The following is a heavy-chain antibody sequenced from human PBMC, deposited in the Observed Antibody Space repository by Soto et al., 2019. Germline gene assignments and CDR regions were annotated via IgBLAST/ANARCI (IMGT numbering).Heavy chain of an antibody. J-gene: IGHJ3*02. Sequence: SETLSLTCAVYGGSFSSYYWSWIRQPPGKGLEWIGEINHSGSTNYNPSLKSRVTISVDTSKNQFSLKLSSVTAADTAVYYCARAYYDFWSGYLETSDAFDIWGQGTMVTVSS. CDR2: INHSGST. V-gene: IGHV4-34*01. CDR3: ARAYYDFWSGYLETSDAFDI. D-gene: IGHD3-3*01. CDR1: GGSFSSYY.